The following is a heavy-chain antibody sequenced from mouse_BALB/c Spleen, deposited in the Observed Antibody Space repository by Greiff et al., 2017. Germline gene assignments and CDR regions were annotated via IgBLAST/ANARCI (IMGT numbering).Heavy chain of an antibody. D-gene: IGHD2-10*02. Sequence: QVQLQQPGAELVKPGASVKLSCKASGYTFTSYWMHWVKQRPGQGLEWIGEINPSNGRTNYNEKFKSKATLTVDKSSSTAYMQLSSLTSEDSAVYYCARARYGLDYWGQGTTLTVSS. CDR3: ARARYGLDY. CDR2: INPSNGRT. CDR1: GYTFTSYW. J-gene: IGHJ2*01. V-gene: IGHV1S81*02.